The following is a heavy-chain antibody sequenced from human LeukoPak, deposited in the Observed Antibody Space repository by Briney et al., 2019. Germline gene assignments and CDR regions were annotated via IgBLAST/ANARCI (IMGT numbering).Heavy chain of an antibody. V-gene: IGHV3-7*05. J-gene: IGHJ4*02. Sequence: AGGSLRLSCAASGFTFTSYWISWVRQAPGKGLEWMANIKQDGSEKYYVDSVKGRFTISRDNAKNSLYLQMNSLRAEDTAVYYCARVGIPTYFDYWGQGTLVTVSA. CDR3: ARVGIPTYFDY. CDR1: GFTFTSYW. CDR2: IKQDGSEK.